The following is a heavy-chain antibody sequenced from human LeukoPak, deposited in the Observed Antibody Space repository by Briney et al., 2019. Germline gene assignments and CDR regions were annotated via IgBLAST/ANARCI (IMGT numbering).Heavy chain of an antibody. D-gene: IGHD3-22*01. CDR2: TWSDGSDK. Sequence: PGGSLRLSCAASGFTFSAYIIQWVRQAPGKGLEWVALTWSDGSDKFYADSVKGRFVISRDNSKNTLYLQMHSLRAEDSAVYFCARAQSATLSYYFDLWGQGTLVTVSS. CDR1: GFTFSAYI. J-gene: IGHJ5*02. CDR3: ARAQSATLSYYFDL. V-gene: IGHV3-33*01.